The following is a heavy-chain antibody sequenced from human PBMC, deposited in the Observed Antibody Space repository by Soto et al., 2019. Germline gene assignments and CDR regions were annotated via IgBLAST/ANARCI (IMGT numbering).Heavy chain of an antibody. D-gene: IGHD3-10*01. Sequence: GASVKVSCKSSGGTFSTYVISWVRQAPGQGLEWVGGIIPLFGTTNYAQKFQGRVTITADESTSTAYMELSSLRSEDTAVYYCARVLRRGSAPHYVLDVWGQGTTVTVSS. J-gene: IGHJ6*02. CDR2: IIPLFGTT. V-gene: IGHV1-69*13. CDR3: ARVLRRGSAPHYVLDV. CDR1: GGTFSTYV.